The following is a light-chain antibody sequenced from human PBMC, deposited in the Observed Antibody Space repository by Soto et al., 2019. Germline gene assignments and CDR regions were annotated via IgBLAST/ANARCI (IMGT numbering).Light chain of an antibody. CDR1: NSNIALHT. CDR2: ASN. Sequence: QSVLTQPPSASGTPGQTVTISCSGSNSNIALHTVAWYPQLPVTAPKLLIYASNQRPSGVPDRFSASKSGPSASLAISGLQYEDEADYYCEAWDIGLGGWVFGGGTKLTVL. V-gene: IGLV1-44*01. J-gene: IGLJ3*02. CDR3: EAWDIGLGGWV.